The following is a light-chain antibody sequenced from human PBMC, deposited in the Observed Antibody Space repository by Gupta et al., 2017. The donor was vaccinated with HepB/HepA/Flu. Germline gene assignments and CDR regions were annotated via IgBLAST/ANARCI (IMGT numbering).Light chain of an antibody. V-gene: IGLV3-19*01. J-gene: IGLJ1*01. Sequence: LTQDPAVSVALGQTVRITCQGDNLRDYDASWYRQKPGQAPVLLIDGKNRRPSGIAARGDASCSAENASSLTTGAQAEDDGDEYCTYPDSSGNDVFGSGTKVTVL. CDR1: NLRDYD. CDR3: TYPDSSGNDV. CDR2: GKN.